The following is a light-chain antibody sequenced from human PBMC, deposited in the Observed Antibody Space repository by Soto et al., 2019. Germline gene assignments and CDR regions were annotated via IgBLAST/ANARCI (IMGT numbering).Light chain of an antibody. CDR2: AAS. CDR3: LQEYNYPRT. CDR1: QAIRTD. Sequence: AIQVTQSPSSLSASVGDRVTITCRASQAIRTDLGWYQQKPGKAPKLLIFAASNLHSGVPSRFSGSGSGTGFTLTINNLQAEDFATYYCLQEYNYPRTFGQGTKVEL. J-gene: IGKJ1*01. V-gene: IGKV1-6*01.